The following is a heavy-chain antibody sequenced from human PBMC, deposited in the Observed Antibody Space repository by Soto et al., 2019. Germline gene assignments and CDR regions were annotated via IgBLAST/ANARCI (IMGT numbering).Heavy chain of an antibody. CDR3: TISPAIVARQQH. Sequence: GGSLSLSCAASGFNISSYVIHWVRQAPGKGLMWVSGISHDGSNTYYADSVKGRFTISRDNPKNTLYLQMNSLRAEDTAVYYCTISPAIVARQQHWGQGTLVTLSS. J-gene: IGHJ1*01. D-gene: IGHD5-18*01. CDR2: ISHDGSNT. CDR1: GFNISSYV. V-gene: IGHV3-30*03.